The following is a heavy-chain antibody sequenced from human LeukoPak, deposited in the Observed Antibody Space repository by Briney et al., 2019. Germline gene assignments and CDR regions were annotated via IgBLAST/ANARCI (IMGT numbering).Heavy chain of an antibody. CDR3: ARGSRVAVSGSRPFDP. D-gene: IGHD6-13*01. J-gene: IGHJ5*02. Sequence: SETLSLTCTVSGGSISTYCWSWIRQPPGKGLEWIGYIYYSGSTNYNPSLKSRVTISVDTSKNQFSLKLNSVTAADTALYYCARGSRVAVSGSRPFDPWGQGTLVTVSS. V-gene: IGHV4-59*12. CDR1: GGSISTYC. CDR2: IYYSGST.